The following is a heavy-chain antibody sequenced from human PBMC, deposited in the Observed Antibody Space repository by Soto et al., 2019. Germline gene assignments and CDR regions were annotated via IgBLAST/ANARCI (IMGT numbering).Heavy chain of an antibody. V-gene: IGHV3-23*01. CDR1: GFTFSSYA. D-gene: IGHD6-19*01. CDR2: ISGSGGST. CDR3: ANTPAVAGTYYFDY. Sequence: EVQLLESGGGLVQPGGSLRLSCAASGFTFSSYAMSWVRQAPGKGLEWVSAISGSGGSTYYADSVKGRFTISRDNSKNSLYLQMNSLRAEDTAVYYCANTPAVAGTYYFDYWGQGTLVTVSS. J-gene: IGHJ4*02.